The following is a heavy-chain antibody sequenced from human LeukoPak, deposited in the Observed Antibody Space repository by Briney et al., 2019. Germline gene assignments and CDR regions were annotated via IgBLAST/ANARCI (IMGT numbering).Heavy chain of an antibody. D-gene: IGHD3-22*01. CDR1: GFTFSSYG. CDR3: AKVQVITTRTDAFDI. CDR2: ISGSGGST. V-gene: IGHV3-23*01. J-gene: IGHJ3*02. Sequence: HPGKSLRLSCAASGFTFSSYGMSWVRQAPGKGLEWVSAISGSGGSTYYADSVKGRFTISRDNSKNTLYLQMNSLRAEDTAVYYCAKVQVITTRTDAFDIWGQGTMVTVSS.